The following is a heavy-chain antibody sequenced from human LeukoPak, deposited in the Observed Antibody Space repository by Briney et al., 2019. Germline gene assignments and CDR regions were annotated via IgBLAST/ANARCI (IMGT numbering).Heavy chain of an antibody. D-gene: IGHD3-22*01. Sequence: SETLSLTCAVYGGSFSGYYWSWIRQPPGKGLEWLGEINHSGSTNYNPSLKSRVTISVDTSKNQFSLKLSSVTAADTAVYYCARDRGYYDSSGYSDWGQGTLVTVSS. J-gene: IGHJ4*02. V-gene: IGHV4-34*01. CDR2: INHSGST. CDR1: GGSFSGYY. CDR3: ARDRGYYDSSGYSD.